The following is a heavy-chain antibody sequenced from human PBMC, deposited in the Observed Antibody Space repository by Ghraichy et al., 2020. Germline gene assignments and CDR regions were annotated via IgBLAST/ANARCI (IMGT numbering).Heavy chain of an antibody. Sequence: SETLSLTCTVSGGSISGSSYYWGWIRQPPGKGLEWIGSIYHSGSTYYFPSLKSRVTISVDTSKNQFSLNLDSVTAADTAVYYCTRHEALVAPGGYWGQGTLVTVSS. CDR1: GGSISGSSYY. V-gene: IGHV4-39*01. D-gene: IGHD2-8*02. J-gene: IGHJ4*02. CDR2: IYHSGST. CDR3: TRHEALVAPGGY.